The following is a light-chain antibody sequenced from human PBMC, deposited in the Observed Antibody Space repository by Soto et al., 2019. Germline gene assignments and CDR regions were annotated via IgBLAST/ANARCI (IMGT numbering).Light chain of an antibody. Sequence: EIVLTQSPATLSLSPGERATLSCRASQGVSRYLAWYQQKPGQAPRLLIYDASNRATGIPARFSGSGSGTDFTLTISSLEPEDFAVYYCQQYDSSVTFGGGTKVDIK. V-gene: IGKV3-11*01. CDR3: QQYDSSVT. CDR1: QGVSRY. CDR2: DAS. J-gene: IGKJ4*01.